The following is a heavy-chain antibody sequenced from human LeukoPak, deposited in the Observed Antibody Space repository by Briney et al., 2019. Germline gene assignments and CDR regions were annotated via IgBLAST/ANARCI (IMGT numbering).Heavy chain of an antibody. V-gene: IGHV4-4*07. CDR1: GGSISSYH. Sequence: SETLPLTCTVSGGSISSYHWSWIRQPAGKGLEWIGRIYTSGSPNYNPSLKSRVTMSVDTSKNQFSLKLTSVTAADTAVYYCASATTVTKYYYYYMDVWGKGTTVTVSS. D-gene: IGHD4-11*01. J-gene: IGHJ6*03. CDR2: IYTSGSP. CDR3: ASATTVTKYYYYYMDV.